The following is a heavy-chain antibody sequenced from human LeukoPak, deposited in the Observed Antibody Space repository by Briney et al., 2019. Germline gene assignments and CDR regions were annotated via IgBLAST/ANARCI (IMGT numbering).Heavy chain of an antibody. CDR3: ATPSGSYFSDY. V-gene: IGHV3-9*01. J-gene: IGHJ4*02. CDR2: ISWNSGSI. CDR1: GFTFDDYA. D-gene: IGHD1-26*01. Sequence: GGSPRLSCAASGFTFDDYAMHWVRQAPGKGLEWVSGISWNSGSIGYADSVKGRFTISRDNSKNTLYLQLNSLRAEDTAVYYCATPSGSYFSDYWGQGTLVTVSS.